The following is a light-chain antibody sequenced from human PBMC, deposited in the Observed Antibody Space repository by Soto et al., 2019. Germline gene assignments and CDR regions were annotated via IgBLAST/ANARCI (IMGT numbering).Light chain of an antibody. CDR2: DTS. J-gene: IGKJ1*01. CDR1: QSVSTF. V-gene: IGKV3-11*01. CDR3: QQRLEWPRT. Sequence: EIVLTQSPATLSLSPGERATLSCRASQSVSTFLAWYQQRPGQAPRLLIYDTSNRATGIPDRFSGRGSVTHFTLTITSLDPEDSAVYYCQQRLEWPRTFGQGTKVDI.